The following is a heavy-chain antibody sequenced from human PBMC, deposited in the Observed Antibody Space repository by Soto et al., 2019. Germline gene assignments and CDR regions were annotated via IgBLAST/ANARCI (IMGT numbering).Heavy chain of an antibody. CDR1: GFTFTSYD. D-gene: IGHD4-17*01. CDR2: VNPNSGNT. J-gene: IGHJ4*02. Sequence: VQLLQSGAEVKKPGASVKVSCKTSGFTFTSYDINWVRQATGQGLEWMGWVNPNSGNTDYAQKFHGRVTMTRNTSITTAYMELSSLRSEDTAVYYCARVPFVNFGDSVPFDYWGQGTLVTVSS. V-gene: IGHV1-8*01. CDR3: ARVPFVNFGDSVPFDY.